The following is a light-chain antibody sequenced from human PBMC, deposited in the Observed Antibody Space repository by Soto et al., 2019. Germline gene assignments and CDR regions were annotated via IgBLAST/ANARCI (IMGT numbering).Light chain of an antibody. V-gene: IGLV2-14*01. J-gene: IGLJ1*01. CDR2: DVS. Sequence: QSVLNQPASVSGSPGQSITISCTGTSSDVGGYNYVSWYQQHPGKAPKLMIYDVSNRPSGVSNRFSGSKSGNTASLTIPGLQAEDEADYYCSSYTSSSTYVFGTGTKVTVL. CDR3: SSYTSSSTYV. CDR1: SSDVGGYNY.